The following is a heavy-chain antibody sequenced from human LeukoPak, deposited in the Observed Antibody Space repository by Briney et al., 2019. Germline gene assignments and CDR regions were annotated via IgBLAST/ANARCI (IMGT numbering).Heavy chain of an antibody. D-gene: IGHD3-9*01. CDR3: ARDQGVEYEPTGSDY. CDR1: GFTFSSYG. Sequence: GGSLRLSCAASGFTFSSYGMHWVRQAPGKGLEWVAVIWYDGSNKYYADSVKGRFTISRDNSKNTLYLQMNSLRAEDTAVYYCARDQGVEYEPTGSDYWGQGTLVTVSS. V-gene: IGHV3-33*01. J-gene: IGHJ4*02. CDR2: IWYDGSNK.